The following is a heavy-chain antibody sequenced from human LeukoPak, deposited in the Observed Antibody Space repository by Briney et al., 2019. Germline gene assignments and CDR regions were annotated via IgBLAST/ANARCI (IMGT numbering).Heavy chain of an antibody. V-gene: IGHV4-31*03. CDR1: GGSISSGGYY. J-gene: IGHJ3*02. CDR3: AREAPKELWSNAFDI. Sequence: PSETLSLTCTVSGGSISSGGYYWSWIRQHPGKGLEWIGYIYYSGSTYYNPSLKSRVTISVDTSKNQFSLKLSSVTAADTAVYYCAREAPKELWSNAFDIWGQGTMVTVSS. D-gene: IGHD5-18*01. CDR2: IYYSGST.